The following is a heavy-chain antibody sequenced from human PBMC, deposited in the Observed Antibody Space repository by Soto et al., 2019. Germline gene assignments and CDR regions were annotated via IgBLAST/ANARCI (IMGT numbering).Heavy chain of an antibody. Sequence: QVQLVESGGAVVQPGKSLRLSCAASGFTFNTYGMYWFRQAPGKGLEWVAAISYDGSNKYHADSVKGRFTISRDNSKNTLYLQMNSLRVEDTAVYYCAKDIVRYTYGACDYCGQGALVTVSS. CDR2: ISYDGSNK. D-gene: IGHD5-18*01. CDR1: GFTFNTYG. CDR3: AKDIVRYTYGACDY. J-gene: IGHJ4*02. V-gene: IGHV3-30*18.